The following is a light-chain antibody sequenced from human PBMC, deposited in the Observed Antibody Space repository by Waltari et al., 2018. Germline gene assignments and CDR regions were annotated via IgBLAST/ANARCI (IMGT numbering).Light chain of an antibody. Sequence: DIVLTQSPDSLAVSLGESATINCKPSQSVLYSARDKNYLTWYQQKPGQPPKLLISWASARESGVPDRFSGSGSGTDFTLTISSLQAEDVAVYYCQQYFRAPYTFGQGTKLEIK. CDR2: WAS. CDR3: QQYFRAPYT. J-gene: IGKJ2*01. CDR1: QSVLYSARDKNY. V-gene: IGKV4-1*01.